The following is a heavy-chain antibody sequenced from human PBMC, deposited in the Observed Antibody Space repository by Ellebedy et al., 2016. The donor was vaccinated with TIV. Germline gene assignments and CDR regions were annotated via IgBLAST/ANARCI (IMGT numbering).Heavy chain of an antibody. J-gene: IGHJ2*01. V-gene: IGHV3-23*01. CDR3: AKVAGGGYSGYDAWYFDL. Sequence: GGSLRLXXAASGFTFSSYAMSWVRQAPGKGLEWVSSISGGGGSTNYADSVKGRFTISRDNSKNTLYLQMNSLRVEDTAVYYCAKVAGGGYSGYDAWYFDLWGRGTLVTVSS. CDR2: ISGGGGST. CDR1: GFTFSSYA. D-gene: IGHD5-12*01.